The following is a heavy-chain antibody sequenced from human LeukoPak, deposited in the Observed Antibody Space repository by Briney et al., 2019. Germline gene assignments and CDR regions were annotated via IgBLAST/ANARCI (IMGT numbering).Heavy chain of an antibody. CDR2: INWNGGST. D-gene: IGHD3-10*01. J-gene: IGHJ4*02. CDR3: ATQAAYGSGSPSLDY. V-gene: IGHV3-20*04. CDR1: GFTFDDYG. Sequence: GGSLRLSCAASGFTFDDYGMSWVRHAPGKGLEWVSGINWNGGSTGYADSVKGRFTISRDNAKNSLYLQMNSLRAEDTAVYYCATQAAYGSGSPSLDYWGQGTLVTVSS.